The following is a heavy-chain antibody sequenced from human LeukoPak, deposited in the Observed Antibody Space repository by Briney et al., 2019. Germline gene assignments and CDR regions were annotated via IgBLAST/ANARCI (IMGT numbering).Heavy chain of an antibody. J-gene: IGHJ6*03. CDR2: IYYSGST. D-gene: IGHD2-15*01. Sequence: SETQSLTCTVSGGSISSYYWSWIRQPPGKGLEWIGYIYYSGSTNYNPSLKSRVTISVDTSKNQFSLKLSSVTAADTAVYYCARNRYCSGGSCYSDYYYYMDVWGKGTTVTISS. CDR3: ARNRYCSGGSCYSDYYYYMDV. V-gene: IGHV4-59*12. CDR1: GGSISSYY.